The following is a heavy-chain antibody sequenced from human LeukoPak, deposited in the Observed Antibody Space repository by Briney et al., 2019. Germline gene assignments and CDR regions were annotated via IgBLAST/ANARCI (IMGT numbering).Heavy chain of an antibody. CDR3: ARGYGSGSSWFDP. Sequence: SETLSLTCTVSGGSISSSSYYWGWIRQPPGKRLEWSGSIYYSGSTYYNPSLKSRVTISVDTSKNQFSLKLSSVTAADTAVYYCARGYGSGSSWFDPWGQGTLVTVSS. J-gene: IGHJ5*02. V-gene: IGHV4-39*07. CDR1: GGSISSSSYY. D-gene: IGHD3-10*01. CDR2: IYYSGST.